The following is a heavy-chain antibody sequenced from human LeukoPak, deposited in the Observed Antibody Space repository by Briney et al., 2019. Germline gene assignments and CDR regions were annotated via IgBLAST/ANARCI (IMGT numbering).Heavy chain of an antibody. Sequence: PSETLSLTCTVSDDSISNTYYYWARIRQPPGKGLEWIGGINYSGPTYYNPSLKSRVTISLDTAKNQFSLKLTSVTAADTAVYYCARDRWFRAVVASRGIDYWGQGKLVTVSS. D-gene: IGHD5-12*01. V-gene: IGHV4-39*07. CDR2: INYSGPT. CDR1: DDSISNTYYY. J-gene: IGHJ4*02. CDR3: ARDRWFRAVVASRGIDY.